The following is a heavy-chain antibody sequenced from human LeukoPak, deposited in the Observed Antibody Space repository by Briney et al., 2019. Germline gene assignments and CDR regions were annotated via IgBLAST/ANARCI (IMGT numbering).Heavy chain of an antibody. CDR3: AGYKQRYFDY. V-gene: IGHV3-23*01. CDR2: ISGSGGST. D-gene: IGHD5-24*01. J-gene: IGHJ4*02. CDR1: GFTFSSYA. Sequence: GGSLRLSCAASGFTFSSYAMSWVRQAPRKGLEWVSAISGSGGSTYYADSVKGRFTISRDNSKNTLYLQMNSLRAEDTAVYYCAGYKQRYFDYWGQGTLVTVSS.